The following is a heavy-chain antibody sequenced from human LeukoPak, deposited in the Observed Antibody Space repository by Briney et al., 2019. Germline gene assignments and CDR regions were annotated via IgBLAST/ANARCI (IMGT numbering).Heavy chain of an antibody. CDR2: IYTSGST. CDR3: ARERITMIVVVNGPFDY. Sequence: SQTLSLTCTVSGGSISSGSYYWSWIRQPAGKGLEWIGRIYTSGSTNYNPSLKSRVTISVDTSKNQFSLKLSSVTAADTAVYYCARERITMIVVVNGPFDYWGQGTLVIVSS. V-gene: IGHV4-61*02. D-gene: IGHD3-22*01. J-gene: IGHJ4*02. CDR1: GGSISSGSYY.